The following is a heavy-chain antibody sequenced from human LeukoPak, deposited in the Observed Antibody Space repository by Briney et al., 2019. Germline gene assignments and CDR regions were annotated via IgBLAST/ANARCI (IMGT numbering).Heavy chain of an antibody. V-gene: IGHV4-4*09. J-gene: IGHJ5*02. D-gene: IGHD2-2*02. CDR1: AGSISSYY. CDR2: IYTSGST. Sequence: PSETLSLTCTVSAGSISSYYWSWIRQPPGKGLEWIGYIYTSGSTNYNPSLKSRVTISVDTSKNQFSLKLSSVTAADTAVYYCARSDIYCSSTSCYTEDPNWFDPWGQGTLVTVSS. CDR3: ARSDIYCSSTSCYTEDPNWFDP.